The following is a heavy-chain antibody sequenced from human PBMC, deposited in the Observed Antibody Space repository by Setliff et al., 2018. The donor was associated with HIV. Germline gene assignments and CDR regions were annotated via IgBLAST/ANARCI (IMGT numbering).Heavy chain of an antibody. Sequence: ASVKVSCKASGDIFTSYYMHWVRQAPGQGPEWMGVINPSGGSTIYAQKFQGRVTINTDESTSTAYMEPSSLRSEDTAIYYCARDPYGYCTTTTCYVPGYWGQGTLVTVSS. CDR3: ARDPYGYCTTTTCYVPGY. D-gene: IGHD2-2*03. CDR1: GDIFTSYY. CDR2: INPSGGST. J-gene: IGHJ4*02. V-gene: IGHV1-46*01.